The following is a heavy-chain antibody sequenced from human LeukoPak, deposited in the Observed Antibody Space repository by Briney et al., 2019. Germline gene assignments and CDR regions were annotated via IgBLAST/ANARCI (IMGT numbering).Heavy chain of an antibody. CDR3: ARDGRRFLEWLSPYYFDY. J-gene: IGHJ4*02. Sequence: VRCLSLSRAVSGFTSDAVVMSWGRGSPRNELEAVSGINWNGGSTGYADSVKGRFTISRDNAKNSLYLQMNSLRAEDTALYYCARDGRRFLEWLSPYYFDYWGQGTLVTVSS. CDR2: INWNGGST. D-gene: IGHD3-3*01. CDR1: GFTSDAVV. V-gene: IGHV3-20*04.